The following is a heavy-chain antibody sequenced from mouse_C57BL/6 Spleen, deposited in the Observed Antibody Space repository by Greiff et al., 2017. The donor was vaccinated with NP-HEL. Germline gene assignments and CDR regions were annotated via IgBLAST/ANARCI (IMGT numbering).Heavy chain of an antibody. V-gene: IGHV1-69*01. D-gene: IGHD2-4*01. CDR1: GYTFTSYW. CDR2: IDPSDSYT. CDR3: ARRRHYEYGGAMDY. Sequence: VQLQQSGAELVMPGASVKLSCKASGYTFTSYWMHWVKQRPGQGLEWIGEIDPSDSYTNYNQKFKGKSTLTVDKSSSTAYMQLSSLTSEDSAVYYCARRRHYEYGGAMDYWGQGTSVTVSS. J-gene: IGHJ4*01.